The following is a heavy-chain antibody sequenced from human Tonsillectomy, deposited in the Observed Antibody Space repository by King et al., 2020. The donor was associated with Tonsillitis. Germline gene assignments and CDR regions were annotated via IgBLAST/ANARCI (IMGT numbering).Heavy chain of an antibody. CDR2: ISYDGSNK. J-gene: IGHJ6*02. V-gene: IGHV3-33*05. CDR1: GFTFSNYG. CDR3: ARPEVTPPNYSYYGMDV. D-gene: IGHD2-21*01. Sequence: VQLVESGGGVVQPGRSLRLSCAASGFTFSNYGMHWVRQAPGKGLEWVAVISYDGSNKYYADSVKGRFNISRDNSKNTLYLQMNSLRAEDTAVYYCARPEVTPPNYSYYGMDVWGQGTTVTVSS.